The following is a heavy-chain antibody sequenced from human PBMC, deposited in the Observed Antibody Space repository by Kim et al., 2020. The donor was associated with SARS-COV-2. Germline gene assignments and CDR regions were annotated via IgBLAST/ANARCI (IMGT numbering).Heavy chain of an antibody. V-gene: IGHV3-30*04. D-gene: IGHD6-6*01. Sequence: GGSLRLSCAASGFTFSSYAMHWVRQAPGKGLEWVAVISYDGSNKYYADSVKGRFTISRDNSKNTLYLQMNSLRAEDTAVYYCASTSIAAPHDYWGQGTLV. CDR1: GFTFSSYA. J-gene: IGHJ4*02. CDR3: ASTSIAAPHDY. CDR2: ISYDGSNK.